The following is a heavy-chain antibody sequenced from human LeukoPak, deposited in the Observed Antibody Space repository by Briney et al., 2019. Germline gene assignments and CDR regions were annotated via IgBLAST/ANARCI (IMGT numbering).Heavy chain of an antibody. CDR2: TRNKANSYTT. V-gene: IGHV3-72*01. D-gene: IGHD2-15*01. CDR1: GFTFSDHY. Sequence: GGSLRLSCAASGFTFSDHYMDWVRQAPGKGLEWVGRTRNKANSYTTEYAASVKGRFTISRDDSKNSLYLQMNSLKTEDTAVYYCATYRYCSGGSCSDAFDIWGQGTMVTVSS. J-gene: IGHJ3*02. CDR3: ATYRYCSGGSCSDAFDI.